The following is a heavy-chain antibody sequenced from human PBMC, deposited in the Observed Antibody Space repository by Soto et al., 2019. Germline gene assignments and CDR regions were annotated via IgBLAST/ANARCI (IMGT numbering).Heavy chain of an antibody. D-gene: IGHD3-10*01. Sequence: EVQLVESGGGLVQPGGALSLSCAASGFTVSNNYISWVRQAPGKGLEWVSVIHSGGNTYYADSVKGRFTISRDNSKNTLYLQMNSLRVEDTAVYYCARGGGGAPVDHWGQGTLVTVSS. J-gene: IGHJ4*02. V-gene: IGHV3-66*01. CDR1: GFTVSNNY. CDR3: ARGGGGAPVDH. CDR2: IHSGGNT.